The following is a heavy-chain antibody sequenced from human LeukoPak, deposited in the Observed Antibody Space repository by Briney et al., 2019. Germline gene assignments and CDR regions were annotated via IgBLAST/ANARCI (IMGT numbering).Heavy chain of an antibody. V-gene: IGHV4-30-2*01. D-gene: IGHD1-20*01. CDR1: GDSISSGGYY. J-gene: IGHJ5*02. Sequence: NPSETLSLTCTVSGDSISSGGYYWSWSRQPPGKGLEWTEYIYHSGSTYYNPSLKSRVTISVDRSKTQCSLKLSSVTAADTAVYYCARHSNWTAGVDWFDPWGQGTQVTVSS. CDR3: ARHSNWTAGVDWFDP. CDR2: IYHSGST.